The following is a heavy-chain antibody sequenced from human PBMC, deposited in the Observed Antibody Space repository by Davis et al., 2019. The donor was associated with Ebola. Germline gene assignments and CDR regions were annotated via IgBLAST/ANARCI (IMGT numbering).Heavy chain of an antibody. CDR1: GGSISSYY. V-gene: IGHV4-59*01. J-gene: IGHJ1*01. Sequence: PSETLSLTCTVSGGSISSYYWSWIRQPPGKGLEWIGYIYYSGSTNYNPSLKSRVTISVDTSKNQFSLKLSSVTAADTAVYYCARGPKRFGESYYFQHWGQGTLVTVSS. D-gene: IGHD3-10*01. CDR2: IYYSGST. CDR3: ARGPKRFGESYYFQH.